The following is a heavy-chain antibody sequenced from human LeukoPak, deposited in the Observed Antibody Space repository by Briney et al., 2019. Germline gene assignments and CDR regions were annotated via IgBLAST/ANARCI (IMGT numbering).Heavy chain of an antibody. CDR1: GFTFSNAW. Sequence: PGGSLRLSCAASGFTFSNAWMSWVRQAPGKGLEWVGRIKSKTDGGTTDYAAPVKDRFTISRDDSKNTLYLQMNSLKTEDTAVYYCTTALPLYSSGWNFDYWGQGTLVTVSS. CDR2: IKSKTDGGTT. CDR3: TTALPLYSSGWNFDY. D-gene: IGHD6-19*01. V-gene: IGHV3-15*01. J-gene: IGHJ4*02.